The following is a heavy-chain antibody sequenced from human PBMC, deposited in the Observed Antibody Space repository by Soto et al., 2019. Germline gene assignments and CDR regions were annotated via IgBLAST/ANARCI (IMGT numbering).Heavy chain of an antibody. CDR3: ARTTPAMYYGMDV. Sequence: QVTLKESGPVLVKPTETLTLTCTVSGFSLSNARMGVSWIRQPPGKALEWLAHIFSNDEKSYSTSLNNRLTISKDTSKSQVVLTMTNMDPVDTAPYYCARTTPAMYYGMDVWGQGTTVTVSS. CDR1: GFSLSNARMG. CDR2: IFSNDEK. J-gene: IGHJ6*02. D-gene: IGHD2-2*01. V-gene: IGHV2-26*01.